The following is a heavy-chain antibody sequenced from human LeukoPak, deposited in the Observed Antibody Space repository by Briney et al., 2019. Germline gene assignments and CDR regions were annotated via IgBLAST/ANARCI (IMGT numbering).Heavy chain of an antibody. Sequence: KPSETLSLTCAVSGGSISSGGYSWSWIRQPPGKGLEWIGYIYHSGSTYYNPSLKSRVTISVDRSKNQFSLKLSSVTAADTAVYYCARGLLLRGYYFDYWGQGTLVTVSS. J-gene: IGHJ4*02. V-gene: IGHV4-30-2*01. CDR1: GGSISSGGYS. CDR3: ARGLLLRGYYFDY. CDR2: IYHSGST. D-gene: IGHD3-22*01.